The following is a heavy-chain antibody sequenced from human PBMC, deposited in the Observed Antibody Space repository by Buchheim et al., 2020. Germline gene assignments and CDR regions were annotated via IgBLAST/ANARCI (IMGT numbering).Heavy chain of an antibody. CDR2: ISYDGSNK. Sequence: QVQLVESGGGVVQPGRSLRLSCAASGFTFSSYAMHWVRQAPGKGLEWVAVISYDGSNKYYADSVKGRFTISRDNSKNTLYLQMNSLRAEDTAVYYCARMRPSNTVTTFWSIGLLYYYYYGMDVWGQGTT. D-gene: IGHD4-17*01. V-gene: IGHV3-30*04. J-gene: IGHJ6*02. CDR1: GFTFSSYA. CDR3: ARMRPSNTVTTFWSIGLLYYYYYGMDV.